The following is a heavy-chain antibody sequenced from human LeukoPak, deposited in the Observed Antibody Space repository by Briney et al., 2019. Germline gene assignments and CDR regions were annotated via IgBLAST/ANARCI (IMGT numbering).Heavy chain of an antibody. CDR3: AKESTVVTFDF. D-gene: IGHD4-23*01. Sequence: GGSLRLSCAASGLTFRSYGMRWVRQAPGKGLEWVAVISYDGIKKYYGDSVKGRFTISRDNSKNTLYLQMNSLRSEDTAVYYCAKESTVVTFDFWGQGTLVTVSS. V-gene: IGHV3-30*18. J-gene: IGHJ4*02. CDR1: GLTFRSYG. CDR2: ISYDGIKK.